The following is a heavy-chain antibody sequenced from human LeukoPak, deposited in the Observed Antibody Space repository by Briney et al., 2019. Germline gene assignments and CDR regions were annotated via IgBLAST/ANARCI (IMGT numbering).Heavy chain of an antibody. Sequence: ASVKVSCKASGYTFTGYYMHWVRQAPGQGLEWMGWINPNSGGTNYAQKFQGRVTMTRDTSISTAYMELSRLRSDDTAVYYCARDKGLVVPAAIMGYWGQGTLVTVSS. D-gene: IGHD2-2*02. CDR3: ARDKGLVVPAAIMGY. CDR2: INPNSGGT. CDR1: GYTFTGYY. V-gene: IGHV1-2*02. J-gene: IGHJ4*02.